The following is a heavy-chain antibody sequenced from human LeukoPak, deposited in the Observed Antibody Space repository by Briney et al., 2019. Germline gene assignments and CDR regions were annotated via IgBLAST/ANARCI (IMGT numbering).Heavy chain of an antibody. J-gene: IGHJ4*02. CDR3: AKDKGSGTYPPY. CDR2: ISGRGGSI. D-gene: IGHD1-26*01. CDR1: GFTFSSFA. V-gene: IGHV3-23*01. Sequence: GGSLRLSCAASGFTFSSFAISWVRQAPGKGLEWVSGISGRGGSIYYADSVKGRFTISRDNSKNSLYLQMNSLRAEDTAVYYCAKDKGSGTYPPYWGQGTLVTVSS.